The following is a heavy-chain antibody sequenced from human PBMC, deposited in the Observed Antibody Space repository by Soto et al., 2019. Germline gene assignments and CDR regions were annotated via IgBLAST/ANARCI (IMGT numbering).Heavy chain of an antibody. CDR1: GGSISSYY. Sequence: SETLSLTCTVSGGSISSYYWSWIRQPPGKGLEWIGYIYYSGSTNYNPSLKSRVTISVDTSKNQFSLKLSSVTAADTAVYYCARVTEGGNDAFDIWGQGTMVTVSS. V-gene: IGHV4-59*01. J-gene: IGHJ3*02. CDR3: ARVTEGGNDAFDI. CDR2: IYYSGST. D-gene: IGHD3-16*01.